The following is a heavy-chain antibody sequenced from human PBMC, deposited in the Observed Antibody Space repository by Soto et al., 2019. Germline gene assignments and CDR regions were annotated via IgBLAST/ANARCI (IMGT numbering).Heavy chain of an antibody. D-gene: IGHD6-13*01. CDR2: ISSSGSTI. Sequence: PGGSLTLSCTAGGFTASSYEMNWVRQDPGKGLAWVSNISSSGSTIYYADSVKGRFTIARDNAKNSLYLQMNSLRAEDTAVYYCASRGSSWFYYYYGMDVLGQGTTVTVSS. J-gene: IGHJ6*02. CDR3: ASRGSSWFYYYYGMDV. CDR1: GFTASSYE. V-gene: IGHV3-48*03.